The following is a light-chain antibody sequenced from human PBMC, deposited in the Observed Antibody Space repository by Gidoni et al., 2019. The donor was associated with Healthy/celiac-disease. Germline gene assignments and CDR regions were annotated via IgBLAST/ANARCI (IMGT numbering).Light chain of an antibody. J-gene: IGKJ4*01. CDR3: QQYGSSPLT. CDR2: GAS. CDR1: QSVSSSH. V-gene: IGKV3-20*01. Sequence: DIVLTQSPGTLSLSPGERATLSCRASQSVSSSHLAWYQQKPGQAPRLLIYGASSRATGIPDRFSGSGSGTDFTLTISRLEPEDFAVYYCQQYGSSPLTFXEXTKVXIK.